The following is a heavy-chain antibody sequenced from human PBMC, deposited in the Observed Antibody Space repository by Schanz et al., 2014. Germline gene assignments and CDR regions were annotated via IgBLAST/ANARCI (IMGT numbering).Heavy chain of an antibody. CDR1: GFTFSSYA. D-gene: IGHD4-17*01. Sequence: VHLLESGGGLVEPGGSLRLSCAASGFTFSSYAMSWVRQAPGKGLEWVSAISGSGGSTYYADSVKGRFTISRDNSKNTLYLQMNSLRAEDTAVYYCARKMKLGVYGGKGHDSLDIWDQGTMVTVSS. CDR2: ISGSGGST. J-gene: IGHJ3*02. V-gene: IGHV3-23*01. CDR3: ARKMKLGVYGGKGHDSLDI.